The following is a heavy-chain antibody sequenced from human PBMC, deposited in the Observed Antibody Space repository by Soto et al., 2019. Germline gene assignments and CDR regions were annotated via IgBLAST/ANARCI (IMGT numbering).Heavy chain of an antibody. CDR1: GGSISSYY. CDR3: ARDRYDILTGFDSPGYYYYYMDV. Sequence: PSETLSLTCTVSGGSISSYYWSWIRQPPGKGLEWIGYIYYSGSTNYNPSLKSRVTISVDTSKNQFSLKLSSVTAADTAVYYCARDRYDILTGFDSPGYYYYYMDVWGKGTTVTVSS. D-gene: IGHD3-9*01. CDR2: IYYSGST. V-gene: IGHV4-59*01. J-gene: IGHJ6*03.